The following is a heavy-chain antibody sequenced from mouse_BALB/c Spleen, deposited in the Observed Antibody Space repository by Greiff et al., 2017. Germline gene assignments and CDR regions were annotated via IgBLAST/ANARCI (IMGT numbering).Heavy chain of an antibody. CDR2: IYPGNSDT. Sequence: VQLQQSGTVLARPGASVKMSCKASGYTFTSYWMHWVKQRPGQGLEWIGAIYPGNSDTSYNQKFKGKAKLTAVTSTSTAYMELSSLTNEDSAVYYCTRMERGYNYAMDYWGQGTSVTVSS. J-gene: IGHJ4*01. V-gene: IGHV1-5*01. CDR1: GYTFTSYW. D-gene: IGHD3-1*01. CDR3: TRMERGYNYAMDY.